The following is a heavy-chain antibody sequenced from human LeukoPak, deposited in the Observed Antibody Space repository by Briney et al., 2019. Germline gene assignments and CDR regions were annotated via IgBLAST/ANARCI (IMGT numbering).Heavy chain of an antibody. V-gene: IGHV3-64*01. CDR3: ASLFHSSGWYGGVFDY. D-gene: IGHD6-19*01. CDR2: ISSNGGST. J-gene: IGHJ4*02. Sequence: GGSPRLSCAASGFTFSSYAMHWVRQAPGKGLEYVSAISSNGGSTYYANSVKGRFTISRDNSKNTLYLQMGSLRAEDMAVYYCASLFHSSGWYGGVFDYWGQGTLVTVSS. CDR1: GFTFSSYA.